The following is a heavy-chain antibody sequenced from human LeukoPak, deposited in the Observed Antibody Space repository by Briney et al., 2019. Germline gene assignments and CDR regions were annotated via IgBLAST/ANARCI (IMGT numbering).Heavy chain of an antibody. CDR1: GYTLTELS. D-gene: IGHD4-17*01. CDR2: FDPEDGET. Sequence: GASVKVSCKVSGYTLTELSMHWVRQAPGKGHEWMGGFDPEDGETIYAQKFQGRVTMTEDTSTDTAYMELSSLRSEDKAVYYCATERLDYGDYLRPLGYWGQGTLVTVSS. V-gene: IGHV1-24*01. CDR3: ATERLDYGDYLRPLGY. J-gene: IGHJ4*02.